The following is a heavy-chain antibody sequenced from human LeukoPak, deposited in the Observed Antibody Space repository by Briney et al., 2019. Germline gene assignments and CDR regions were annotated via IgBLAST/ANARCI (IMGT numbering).Heavy chain of an antibody. CDR3: ARGAGKYSSSSFDY. D-gene: IGHD6-6*01. J-gene: IGHJ4*02. Sequence: GGSLRLSCAASGFTFSSYGMHWVRQAPGKGLEWVALIWYDGSNKYYVDSVKGRFTISRDNSKNTLYLQMNSLRAEDTAVYYCARGAGKYSSSSFDYWGQGTLVTVSS. CDR1: GFTFSSYG. V-gene: IGHV3-33*01. CDR2: IWYDGSNK.